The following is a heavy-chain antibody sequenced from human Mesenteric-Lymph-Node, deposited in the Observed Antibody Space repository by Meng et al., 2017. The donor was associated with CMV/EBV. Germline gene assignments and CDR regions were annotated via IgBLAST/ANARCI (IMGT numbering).Heavy chain of an antibody. D-gene: IGHD4-17*01. J-gene: IGHJ4*02. CDR2: IFHRGNT. V-gene: IGHV4-38-2*02. CDR3: ARNRDTVIEYYFDY. Sequence: LETLSLTCTVSGYSISSGYYWGWVRRPPGKGLEWIGSIFHRGNTYYNPSLRSRVTLSVDTSKNQVSLRLSSVTAADTAVYYCARNRDTVIEYYFDYWGQGTLVTVSS. CDR1: GYSISSGYY.